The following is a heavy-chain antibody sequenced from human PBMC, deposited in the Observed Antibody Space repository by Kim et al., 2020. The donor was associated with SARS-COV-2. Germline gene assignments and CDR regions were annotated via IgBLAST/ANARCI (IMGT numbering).Heavy chain of an antibody. CDR3: ARAAEGGYYYGMDV. D-gene: IGHD3-16*01. CDR1: GFTFSSYA. V-gene: IGHV3-30*04. Sequence: LSLTCAASGFTFSSYAMHWVRQAPGKGLEWVAVISYDGSNKYYVDSVKGRFTISRDNSKNTLYLQMNSLRAEDTAVYYCARAAEGGYYYGMDVWGQGTTVTVSS. CDR2: ISYDGSNK. J-gene: IGHJ6*02.